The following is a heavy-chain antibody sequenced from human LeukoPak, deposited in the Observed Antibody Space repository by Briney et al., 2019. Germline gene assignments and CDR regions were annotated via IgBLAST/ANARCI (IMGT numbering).Heavy chain of an antibody. J-gene: IGHJ3*02. CDR3: ARCYDFWSGYSIPDAFDI. CDR2: ISAYNGNT. V-gene: IGHV1-18*01. D-gene: IGHD3-3*01. CDR1: GYTFTSYG. Sequence: ASVKVSCKASGYTFTSYGISWVRQAPGQGLEWMGWISAYNGNTNYAQKLQDRVTMTTDTSTSTAYMELRSLRSDDTAVYYCARCYDFWSGYSIPDAFDIWGQGTMVTVSS.